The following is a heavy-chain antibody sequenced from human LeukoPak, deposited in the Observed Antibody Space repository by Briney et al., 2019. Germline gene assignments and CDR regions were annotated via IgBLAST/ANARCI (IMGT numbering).Heavy chain of an antibody. CDR2: INQDGSGK. CDR3: ARGVSGEP. V-gene: IGHV3-7*01. Sequence: GGSLRLSCAASGFTFSSFWMSWVRQAPGKGLEWVANINQDGSGKYFVDSVKGRFTISRDNAKNSLYLQMNSLRAEDTAVYYCARGVSGEPWGQGTLVTVSS. J-gene: IGHJ5*02. CDR1: GFTFSSFW. D-gene: IGHD1-14*01.